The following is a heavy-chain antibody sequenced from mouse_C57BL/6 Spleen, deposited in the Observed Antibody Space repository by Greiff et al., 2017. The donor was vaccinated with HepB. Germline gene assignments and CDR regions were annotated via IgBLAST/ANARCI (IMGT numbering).Heavy chain of an antibody. CDR1: GFSLTSYG. CDR3: ARVRSGTRGYYFDY. CDR2: IWSGGST. V-gene: IGHV2-2*01. D-gene: IGHD4-1*01. J-gene: IGHJ2*01. Sequence: VKLVESGPGLVQPSQSLSITCTVSGFSLTSYGVHWVRQSPGKGLEWLGVIWSGGSTDYNAAFISRLSISKDNSKSQVFFKMNRLQADDTAIYYCARVRSGTRGYYFDYWGQGTTLTVSS.